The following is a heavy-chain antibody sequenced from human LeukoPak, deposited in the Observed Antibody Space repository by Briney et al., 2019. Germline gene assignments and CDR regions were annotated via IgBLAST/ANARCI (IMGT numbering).Heavy chain of an antibody. Sequence: GASVKVSCKASGYTFTSYDINWVRQATGQGLEWMGWMNPNSGNTGYAQKFQGRVTMTRNTSISTAYMELSSLRSEDTAVYYCARGPRIVGATTSYYFDYWGQGTPVTVSS. J-gene: IGHJ4*02. CDR2: MNPNSGNT. CDR3: ARGPRIVGATTSYYFDY. CDR1: GYTFTSYD. D-gene: IGHD1-26*01. V-gene: IGHV1-8*01.